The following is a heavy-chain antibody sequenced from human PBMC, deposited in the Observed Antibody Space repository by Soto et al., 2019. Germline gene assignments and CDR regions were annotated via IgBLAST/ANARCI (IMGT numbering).Heavy chain of an antibody. CDR1: GYTFTSYG. V-gene: IGHV1-18*01. J-gene: IGHJ5*02. D-gene: IGHD2-21*02. Sequence: GASVKVSCKASGYTFTSYGISWVRQAPGQGLEWMGWISAYNGNTNYAQKLQGRVTMTTDTSTSTAYMELRSLRSEDTAVYYCAIGLSEGDSNLFAPWGQGTMVTVSS. CDR2: ISAYNGNT. CDR3: AIGLSEGDSNLFAP.